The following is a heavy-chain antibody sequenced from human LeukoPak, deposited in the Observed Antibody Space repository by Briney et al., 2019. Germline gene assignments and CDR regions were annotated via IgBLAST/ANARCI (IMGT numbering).Heavy chain of an antibody. CDR2: IIPILGTA. Sequence: SVKVSCKASGGTFSSYAISWVRQAPGQGLEWMGRIIPILGTANYAQKFQGRVTITADKSTSTAYMELSSLRSEDTAVYYCARAGRIAAAGTFDYWGQGTLVTVSS. CDR3: ARAGRIAAAGTFDY. V-gene: IGHV1-69*04. J-gene: IGHJ4*02. CDR1: GGTFSSYA. D-gene: IGHD6-13*01.